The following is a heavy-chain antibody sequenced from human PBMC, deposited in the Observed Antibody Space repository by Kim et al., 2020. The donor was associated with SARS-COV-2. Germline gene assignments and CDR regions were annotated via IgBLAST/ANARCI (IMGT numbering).Heavy chain of an antibody. CDR2: IWYDGSNK. CDR1: GFTFSSYG. Sequence: GGSLRLSCAASGFTFSSYGMHWVRQAPGKGLEWVAVIWYDGSNKYYADSVKGRFTISRDNSKNTLYLQMNSLRAEDTAVYYCARDEITWRFGELLSYYFDYWGQGTLVTVSS. CDR3: ARDEITWRFGELLSYYFDY. D-gene: IGHD3-10*01. V-gene: IGHV3-33*08. J-gene: IGHJ4*02.